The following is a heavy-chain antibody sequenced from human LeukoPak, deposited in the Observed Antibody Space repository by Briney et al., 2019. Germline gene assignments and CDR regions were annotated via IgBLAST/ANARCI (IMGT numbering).Heavy chain of an antibody. J-gene: IGHJ4*02. CDR2: YSDSSNST. D-gene: IGHD3-22*01. CDR3: AKDRGWLVEY. V-gene: IGHV3-23*01. CDR1: GFTFTSDS. Sequence: GGSLTLSCAVSGFTFTSDSMSWVRKAQGPGLEWSSYYSDSSNSTFYADFVKGRFTISMDISKNTLYMQMNSLRVEDTAVYYCAKDRGWLVEYWGQGTLVTVSS.